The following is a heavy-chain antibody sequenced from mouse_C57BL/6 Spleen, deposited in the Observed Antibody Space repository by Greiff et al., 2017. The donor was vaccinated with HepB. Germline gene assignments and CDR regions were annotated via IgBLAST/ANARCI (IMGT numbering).Heavy chain of an antibody. CDR2: IDPSDSYT. D-gene: IGHD2-1*01. CDR3: ARQIYYGFDY. J-gene: IGHJ2*01. V-gene: IGHV1-50*01. Sequence: VQLQQPGAELVKPGASVKLSCKASGYTFTSYWMQWVKQRPGQGLEWIGEIDPSDSYTNYNQKFKGKATLTVDTSSSTAYMQLSSLTSEDSAVYYCARQIYYGFDYWGQGTTLTVS. CDR1: GYTFTSYW.